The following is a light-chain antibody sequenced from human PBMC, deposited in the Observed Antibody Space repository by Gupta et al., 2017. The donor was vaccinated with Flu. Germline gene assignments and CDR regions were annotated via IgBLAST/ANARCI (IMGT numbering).Light chain of an antibody. J-gene: IGKJ1*01. CDR3: QQYNCWPGT. V-gene: IGKV3-15*01. CDR2: GAS. CDR1: QGIVNN. Sequence: EIVMTKSPAPLSVSPGGRATLSCRASQGIVNNLAWLQQKPGQSPRLIIYGASTWATGVPARFSGSGSGTEFTLTISSLQSEDSAVYYCQQYNCWPGTFGQGTKVEIK.